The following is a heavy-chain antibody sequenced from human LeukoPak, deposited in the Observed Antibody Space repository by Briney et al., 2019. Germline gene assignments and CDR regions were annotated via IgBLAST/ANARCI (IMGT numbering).Heavy chain of an antibody. Sequence: ASVKVSCKASGYTFTSCYMHWVRQAPGQGLEWMGLINPSGGGTTYAQKFQGRVTMTRDTSTSTVHMELSSLRSEDTAVYYCAIQKGTIFGDVSPLSKHFHHWGQGTLVTVSS. J-gene: IGHJ1*01. CDR3: AIQKGTIFGDVSPLSKHFHH. V-gene: IGHV1-46*01. CDR2: INPSGGGT. CDR1: GYTFTSCY. D-gene: IGHD3-3*01.